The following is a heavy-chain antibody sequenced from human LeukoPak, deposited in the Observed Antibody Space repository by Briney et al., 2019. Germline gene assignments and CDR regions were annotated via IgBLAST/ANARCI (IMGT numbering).Heavy chain of an antibody. Sequence: ETLSLTCAVYGGSFSGYYWSWIRQPPGKGLEWIGEINHSGSTNYNPSLKSRVTISVDTSKNQFSLKLSSVTAADTAVYYCARQGYYYDSSGYYFRSYYFDYWGQGTLVTVSS. D-gene: IGHD3-22*01. J-gene: IGHJ4*02. CDR1: GGSFSGYY. V-gene: IGHV4-34*01. CDR3: ARQGYYYDSSGYYFRSYYFDY. CDR2: INHSGST.